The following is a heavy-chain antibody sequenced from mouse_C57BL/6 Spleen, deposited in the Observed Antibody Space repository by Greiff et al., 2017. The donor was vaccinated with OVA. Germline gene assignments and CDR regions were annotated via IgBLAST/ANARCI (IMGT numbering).Heavy chain of an antibody. CDR1: GYAFSSYW. D-gene: IGHD1-1*02. CDR3: ARGGYYGYFDV. J-gene: IGHJ1*03. CDR2: IYPGDGDT. Sequence: VKLMESGAELVKPGASVKISCKASGYAFSSYWMNWVKQRPGKGLEWIGQIYPGDGDTNYNGKFKGKATLTADKSSSTAYMLLSSLTSEDSAVYFCARGGYYGYFDVWGTGTTVTVSS. V-gene: IGHV1-80*01.